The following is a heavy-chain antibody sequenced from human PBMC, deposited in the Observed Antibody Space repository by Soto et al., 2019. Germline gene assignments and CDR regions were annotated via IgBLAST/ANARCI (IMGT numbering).Heavy chain of an antibody. CDR3: ARRRGPYSSGWYVTGYYYYGMDL. CDR2: INHSGST. CDR1: GGSFSGYY. J-gene: IGHJ6*02. V-gene: IGHV4-34*01. Sequence: SETLSLTCAVYGGSFSGYYWSWIHQPPGKGLEWIGEINHSGSTNYNPSLKSRVTISVDTSKNQFSLKLSSVTAADTAVYYCARRRGPYSSGWYVTGYYYYGMDLWGQGTTVTVSS. D-gene: IGHD6-19*01.